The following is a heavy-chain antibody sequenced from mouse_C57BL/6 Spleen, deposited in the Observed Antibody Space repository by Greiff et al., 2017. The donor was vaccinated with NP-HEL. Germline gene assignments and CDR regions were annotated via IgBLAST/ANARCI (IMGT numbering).Heavy chain of an antibody. CDR1: GYTFTSYW. D-gene: IGHD3-2*02. Sequence: QVQLKQPGAELVRPGSSVKLSCKASGYTFTSYWMHWVKQRPIQGLEWIGNIDPSDSETHYNQKFKDKATLTVDKSSSTAYMQLSSLTSEDSAVYYCARSGLRLRFFDYWGQGTTLTVSS. J-gene: IGHJ2*01. CDR2: IDPSDSET. V-gene: IGHV1-52*01. CDR3: ARSGLRLRFFDY.